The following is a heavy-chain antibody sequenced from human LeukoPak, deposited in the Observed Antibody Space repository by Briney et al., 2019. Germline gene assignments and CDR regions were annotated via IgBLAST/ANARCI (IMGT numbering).Heavy chain of an antibody. Sequence: SETLSLTCAVSADSLSSHYWTWIRQSPGKGLGWIGYISYIGSTNYNPSLKSQVTFSIDTSKNQFSLKLRSVTAADTAVYYCARDLVTVTKGFDIWGQGTMVSVSS. CDR3: ARDLVTVTKGFDI. D-gene: IGHD4-17*01. CDR1: ADSLSSHY. CDR2: ISYIGST. J-gene: IGHJ3*02. V-gene: IGHV4-59*11.